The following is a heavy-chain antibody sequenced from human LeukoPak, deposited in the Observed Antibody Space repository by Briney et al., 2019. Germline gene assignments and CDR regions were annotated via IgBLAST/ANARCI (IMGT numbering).Heavy chain of an antibody. CDR1: GFTFSDYY. Sequence: GGSLRLSCAASGFTFSDYYMSWVRQAPGKGLEWVSIIGTSGGDIHYADSVKGRFSISRDNSKNTLSLQMNSLRVDDTAVYYCARDPNWGSGYWGQGTLVTVSS. J-gene: IGHJ4*02. CDR3: ARDPNWGSGY. V-gene: IGHV3-23*01. D-gene: IGHD7-27*01. CDR2: IGTSGGDI.